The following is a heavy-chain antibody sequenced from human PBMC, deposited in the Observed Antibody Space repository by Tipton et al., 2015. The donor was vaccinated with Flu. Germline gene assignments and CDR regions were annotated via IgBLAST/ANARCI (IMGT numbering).Heavy chain of an antibody. D-gene: IGHD3-10*02. CDR3: ARCSGSGTDVIYDY. CDR1: GGSISGYY. CDR2: IHHSGST. J-gene: IGHJ4*02. V-gene: IGHV4-59*12. Sequence: TLSLTCSVSGGSISGYYWSWIRQPPGKGLEWIGSIHHSGSTNYNPSLKSRVSISVDTAKNQFSLNLSSVTASDTALYFCARCSGSGTDVIYDYWGQGTLVTVSS.